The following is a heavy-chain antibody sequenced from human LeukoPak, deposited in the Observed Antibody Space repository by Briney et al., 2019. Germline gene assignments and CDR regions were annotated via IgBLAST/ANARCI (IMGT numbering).Heavy chain of an antibody. CDR3: AKDRLRAGELSAFDY. D-gene: IGHD3-16*02. CDR1: GFTVSSNY. Sequence: GGSLRLSCAASGFTVSSNYMSWVRQAPGKGLEWVSVIYSGGSTYYADSVKGRFTISRDNSKNTLYLQMNSLRAEDTAVYYCAKDRLRAGELSAFDYWGQGTLVTVSS. CDR2: IYSGGST. J-gene: IGHJ4*02. V-gene: IGHV3-53*05.